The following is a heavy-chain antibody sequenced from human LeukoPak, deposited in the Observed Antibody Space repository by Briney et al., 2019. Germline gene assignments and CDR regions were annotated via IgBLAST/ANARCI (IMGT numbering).Heavy chain of an antibody. Sequence: ASVKVSCKASGYTFTSYAMHWVRQAPGQRLEWMGWINAGNGNTKYSQKFQGRVTITADESTSTAYMELSSLRSEDTAVYYCARIGNYYDSSGYLGYWGQGTLVTVSS. J-gene: IGHJ4*02. V-gene: IGHV1-3*01. CDR2: INAGNGNT. D-gene: IGHD3-22*01. CDR3: ARIGNYYDSSGYLGY. CDR1: GYTFTSYA.